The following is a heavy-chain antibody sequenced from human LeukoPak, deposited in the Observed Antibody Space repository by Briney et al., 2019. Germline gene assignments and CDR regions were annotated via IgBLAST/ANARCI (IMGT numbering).Heavy chain of an antibody. CDR3: VRGPHWDPHFDY. V-gene: IGHV1-2*02. D-gene: IGHD7-27*01. CDR1: GFTFTAYY. CDR2: INPNRGGT. Sequence: ASVKVSCKASGFTFTAYYMHWVRQAPGQGLEWMGWINPNRGGTNYAQKFQGGVTMTRDTSISTAYMELSRLRSDDTAVYYCVRGPHWDPHFDYWGQGTLVTVSS. J-gene: IGHJ4*02.